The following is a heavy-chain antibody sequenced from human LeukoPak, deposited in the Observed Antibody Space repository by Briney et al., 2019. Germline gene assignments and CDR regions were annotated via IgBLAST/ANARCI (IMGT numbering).Heavy chain of an antibody. Sequence: GGSLRLSCAASGFTFSSYWMHWVRQAPGKGLVWVSRIKSDGSSTSYADSVKGRFTISRDNAKNTLYLQMNSLRAEDTAVYYCARDLNWDLSDYWGQGTLVTVSS. CDR1: GFTFSSYW. D-gene: IGHD1-1*01. J-gene: IGHJ4*02. CDR2: IKSDGSST. V-gene: IGHV3-74*01. CDR3: ARDLNWDLSDY.